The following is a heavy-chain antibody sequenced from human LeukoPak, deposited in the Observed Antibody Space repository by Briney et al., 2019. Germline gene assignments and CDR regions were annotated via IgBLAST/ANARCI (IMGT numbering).Heavy chain of an antibody. Sequence: ASVKVSCKASGYTFTSYAMHWVRQAPGQRLEWMGWINVGNGNTKYSQEFQGRVTITRDTSASTAYMELSSLRSEDMAVYYCARSGSYGGVWDWFDPWGQGTLVTVSS. V-gene: IGHV1-3*03. J-gene: IGHJ5*02. CDR3: ARSGSYGGVWDWFDP. CDR1: GYTFTSYA. D-gene: IGHD1-26*01. CDR2: INVGNGNT.